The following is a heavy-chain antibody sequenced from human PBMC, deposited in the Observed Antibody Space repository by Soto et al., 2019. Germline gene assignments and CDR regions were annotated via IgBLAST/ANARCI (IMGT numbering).Heavy chain of an antibody. CDR2: IMQDGSEK. D-gene: IGHD2-21*01. CDR1: GFTFSDFF. J-gene: IGHJ4*02. V-gene: IGHV3-7*01. CDR3: VRMQFVAFGY. Sequence: EVQLVESGGGLVQPGGSLRLSCAASGFTFSDFFMIWVRQAPGKGLEWVARIMQDGSEKYYVDSVKGRFTISRDNGKNSLYLQMNSLRAEDTAVYYCVRMQFVAFGYWGQGTLVTVSS.